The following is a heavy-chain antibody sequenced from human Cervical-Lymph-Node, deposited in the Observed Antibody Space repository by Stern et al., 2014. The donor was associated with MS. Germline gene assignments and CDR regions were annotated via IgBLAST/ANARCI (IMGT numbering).Heavy chain of an antibody. CDR1: GGTFSSYA. D-gene: IGHD2-2*02. J-gene: IGHJ5*02. CDR2: IIPIFGTA. CDR3: AMYCSSTSCYIFRASSHWFDP. Sequence: QVQLVQSGAEVKKPGSSVKVSCKASGGTFSSYAISWVRQAPGQGLEWMGGIIPIFGTANYAQKFQGRVTITADESTSTAYMELSSLRSEDTAVYYCAMYCSSTSCYIFRASSHWFDPWGQGTLVTVSS. V-gene: IGHV1-69*01.